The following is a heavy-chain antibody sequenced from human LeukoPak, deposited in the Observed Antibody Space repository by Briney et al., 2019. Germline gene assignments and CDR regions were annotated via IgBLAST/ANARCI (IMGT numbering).Heavy chain of an antibody. CDR1: GGSIISAAHY. D-gene: IGHD2-15*01. CDR2: ILYTGSR. CDR3: ARGGAAAALGY. V-gene: IGHV4-39*07. Sequence: PSETLSLTCSVSGGSIISAAHYWDCIRLPPGVGLEWIGSILYTGSRWVKASLHSRASISVDTSRNQFSLKLSSVTAADTAVYYCARGGAAAALGYWGQGTLVTVSS. J-gene: IGHJ4*02.